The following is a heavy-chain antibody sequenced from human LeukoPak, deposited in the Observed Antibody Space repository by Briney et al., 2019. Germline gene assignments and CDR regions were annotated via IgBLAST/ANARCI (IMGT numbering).Heavy chain of an antibody. V-gene: IGHV4-39*07. CDR1: GGSISSSSYY. Sequence: PSETLSLTCTVSGGSISSSSYYWGWMRQPPGKGLEWIGSIYYSGSTYYNPSLKSRVTISVDTSMNQFSLKLSSVTAADTAVYYCATGLPAARHYYYYYMDVWGKGTTVTVSS. CDR3: ATGLPAARHYYYYYMDV. D-gene: IGHD2-2*01. CDR2: IYYSGST. J-gene: IGHJ6*03.